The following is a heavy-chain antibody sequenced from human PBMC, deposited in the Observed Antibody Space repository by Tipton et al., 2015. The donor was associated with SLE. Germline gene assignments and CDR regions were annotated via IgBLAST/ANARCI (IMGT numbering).Heavy chain of an antibody. J-gene: IGHJ2*01. CDR1: GGSISSYY. Sequence: TLSLTCTVSGGSISSYYWSWIRQPPGKGLEWIEYIYYSGSTNYNPSLKSRVTILVDTSKNQFSLKLSSVTAADTAVYYCARDLFGKDFDLWGRGTLVTVSS. V-gene: IGHV4-59*01. CDR3: ARDLFGKDFDL. CDR2: IYYSGST. D-gene: IGHD3-3*01.